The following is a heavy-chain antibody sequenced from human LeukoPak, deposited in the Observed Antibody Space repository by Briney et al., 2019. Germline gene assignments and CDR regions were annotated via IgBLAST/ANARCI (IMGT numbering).Heavy chain of an antibody. CDR2: INHSGST. CDR3: ARGALLWSYYYYYMHV. J-gene: IGHJ6*03. Sequence: SETLSLTCAVYGGSFSGYYWSWIRQPPGKGLEWIGEINHSGSTNYNPYLKSRVTISVDTSKNQFSLKLSSVTAADTAVYYCARGALLWSYYYYYMHVWGKGTTVTVSS. D-gene: IGHD3-10*01. V-gene: IGHV4-34*01. CDR1: GGSFSGYY.